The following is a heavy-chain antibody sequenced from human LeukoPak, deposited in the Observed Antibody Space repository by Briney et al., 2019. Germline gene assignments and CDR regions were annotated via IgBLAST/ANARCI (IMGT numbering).Heavy chain of an antibody. Sequence: SEPLSLPRTLSGRSISSSSYFWGWIRHPPGKGLEGIGSIYYSGSTYYNPSLKSRLTISVDTSKNQFSLKLSSVTAADTAVYYCARRGSSGWYDYWGQGTLVTVSS. J-gene: IGHJ4*02. V-gene: IGHV4-39*01. CDR1: GRSISSSSYF. CDR2: IYYSGST. D-gene: IGHD6-19*01. CDR3: ARRGSSGWYDY.